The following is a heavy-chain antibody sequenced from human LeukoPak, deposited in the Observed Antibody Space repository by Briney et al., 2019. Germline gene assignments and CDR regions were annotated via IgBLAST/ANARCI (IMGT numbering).Heavy chain of an antibody. J-gene: IGHJ6*03. CDR3: AKKKALRGYSLRVTMVRGVLGADYMDV. D-gene: IGHD3-10*01. CDR1: GFTFSSYA. Sequence: PGGSLRLSCAASGFTFSSYAMHWVRQAPGKGLEWVAVISYDGSNKYYADSVKGRFTISRDNSKNTLYLQMNSLRAEDTAVYYCAKKKALRGYSLRVTMVRGVLGADYMDVWGKGTTVTVSS. V-gene: IGHV3-30*04. CDR2: ISYDGSNK.